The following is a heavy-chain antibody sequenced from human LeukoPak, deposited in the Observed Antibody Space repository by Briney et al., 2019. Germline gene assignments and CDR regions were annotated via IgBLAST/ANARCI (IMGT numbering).Heavy chain of an antibody. Sequence: GGSLRLSCAASGFTFDDYAMHWVRQAPGKSLEWVSLISGDGGSTYYADSVKGRFTISRDNSKNSLYLQMNSLRTEDTALYYCAKDLAAMVTPLFYGMDVWGQGTTVTVS. CDR1: GFTFDDYA. CDR2: ISGDGGST. J-gene: IGHJ6*02. CDR3: AKDLAAMVTPLFYGMDV. D-gene: IGHD5-18*01. V-gene: IGHV3-43*02.